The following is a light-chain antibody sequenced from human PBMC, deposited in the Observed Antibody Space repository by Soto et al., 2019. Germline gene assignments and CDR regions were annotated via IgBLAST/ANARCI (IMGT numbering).Light chain of an antibody. CDR1: HSVSSNY. V-gene: IGKV3-20*01. J-gene: IGKJ2*01. CDR3: QQYGGSPPYT. Sequence: EIVLTQSPGTLSLSPGERATLSCGASHSVSSNYLAWYQHTPGPAPRLLIYDSSRRATGIPDRFSATGSGTDFTLTISRLEPEDSAVYLCQQYGGSPPYTFGQGTKVEIK. CDR2: DSS.